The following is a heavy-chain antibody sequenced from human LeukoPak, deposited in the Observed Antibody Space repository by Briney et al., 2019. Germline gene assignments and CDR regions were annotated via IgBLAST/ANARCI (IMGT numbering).Heavy chain of an antibody. Sequence: SLRVSCKASGGTFISYAISWVRQTPGQRREWMGRIIPMLGIANYAQKFQGRVTITADKSTSTAYMELSSLRSDDTAVYYCARVVPVDYYDSSGYSDYWGQGTLVTVSS. CDR1: GGTFISYA. J-gene: IGHJ4*02. D-gene: IGHD3-22*01. CDR2: IIPMLGIA. CDR3: ARVVPVDYYDSSGYSDY. V-gene: IGHV1-69*04.